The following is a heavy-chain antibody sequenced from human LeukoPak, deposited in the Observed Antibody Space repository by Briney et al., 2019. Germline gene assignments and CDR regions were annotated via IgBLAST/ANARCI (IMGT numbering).Heavy chain of an antibody. CDR2: IRSKAENYAT. D-gene: IGHD5-24*01. J-gene: IGHJ4*02. V-gene: IGHV3-73*01. CDR3: TSIIGTEMTTTTTFGGY. CDR1: GFSFSGSA. Sequence: GGSLRLSCAASGFSFSGSAVHWVRQASGKGLEWVGRIRSKAENYATAYAASLKGRFTISRDDSNNTAYLQMNSLKTEDTALYYCTSIIGTEMTTTTTFGGYWGQGTLVTVSS.